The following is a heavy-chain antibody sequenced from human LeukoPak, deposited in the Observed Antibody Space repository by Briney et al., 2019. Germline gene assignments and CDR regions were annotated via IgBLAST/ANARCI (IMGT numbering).Heavy chain of an antibody. D-gene: IGHD6-19*01. J-gene: IGHJ4*02. CDR3: ARSPRGAVAGTNDY. CDR1: GYTFTSYG. V-gene: IGHV1-18*01. CDR2: ISAYNGNT. Sequence: ASVKVSCKASGYTFTSYGISWVRQAPGQGLEWMGWISAYNGNTNYAQKLQGRVTMTTDTSTSTAYMELSRLRSDDTAVYYCARSPRGAVAGTNDYWGQGTLVTVSS.